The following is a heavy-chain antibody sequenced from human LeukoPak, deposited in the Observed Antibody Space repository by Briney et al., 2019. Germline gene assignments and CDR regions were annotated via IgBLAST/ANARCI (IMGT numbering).Heavy chain of an antibody. D-gene: IGHD2-2*01. J-gene: IGHJ6*02. V-gene: IGHV4-61*02. Sequence: SQTLSLTCAVSGASVTSGSFCWAWIRQAGKGLEWIGRIHPSGSTNYNPSLSGRLTISLDISNNQFSLKLSSVTAADTAVYYCAREYSSSGLYNFGMDVWGLGTTVIVSS. CDR1: GASVTSGSFC. CDR2: IHPSGST. CDR3: AREYSSSGLYNFGMDV.